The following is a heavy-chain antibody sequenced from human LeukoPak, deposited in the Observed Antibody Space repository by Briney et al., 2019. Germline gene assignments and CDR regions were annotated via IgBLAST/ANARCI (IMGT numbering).Heavy chain of an antibody. CDR3: ARGRSYECGDYDC. Sequence: SETLSLTCTVSGGSINSYSWSWIRQPPGKGLEWIGEIDPNGATNYNPSLKSRVTVSVDTWKNQFSLNLNSVTAADTAIYYCARGRSYECGDYDCWGQGTLVTVSS. CDR1: GGSINSYS. V-gene: IGHV4-34*01. CDR2: IDPNGAT. J-gene: IGHJ4*02. D-gene: IGHD4-17*01.